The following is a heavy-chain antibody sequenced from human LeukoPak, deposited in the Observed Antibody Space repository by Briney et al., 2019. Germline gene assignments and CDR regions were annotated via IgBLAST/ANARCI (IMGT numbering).Heavy chain of an antibody. CDR1: GDSISTSNSY. J-gene: IGHJ4*02. CDR3: ARTTCAGITMVRGVIDY. CDR2: IYYSGNT. Sequence: SETLSLTCTVSGDSISTSNSYWGWIRQPPGKGLEWIGSIYYSGNTYYNASLKSRVTISVDTSKNQFSLKLSSVTAADTAVYYCARTTCAGITMVRGVIDYWGQGTLVTVSS. D-gene: IGHD3-10*01. V-gene: IGHV4-39*07.